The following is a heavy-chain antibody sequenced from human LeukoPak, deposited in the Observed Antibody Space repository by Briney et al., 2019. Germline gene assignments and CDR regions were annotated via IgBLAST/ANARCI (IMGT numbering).Heavy chain of an antibody. D-gene: IGHD3-22*01. Sequence: ASVKVSCKASGGTFSGYAISWVRQAPGQGLEWMGRIIPIFGTANYAQKFQGRVTITTDKSTSTAYMELSSLRSEDTAVYYCARATYYYDSSGYYYVPDAFDIWGQGTMVTVSS. CDR1: GGTFSGYA. CDR3: ARATYYYDSSGYYYVPDAFDI. V-gene: IGHV1-69*05. CDR2: IIPIFGTA. J-gene: IGHJ3*02.